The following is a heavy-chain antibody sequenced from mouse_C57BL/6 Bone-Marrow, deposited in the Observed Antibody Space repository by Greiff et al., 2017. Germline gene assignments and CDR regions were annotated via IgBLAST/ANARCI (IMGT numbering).Heavy chain of an antibody. V-gene: IGHV1-64*01. Sequence: VQLKQPGAEPVKPGASVKLSCKASGYTFTSYWMHWVKQRPGQGLEWIGMIHPNSGSTNYNEKFKSKATLTVDKSSSTAYMQLSSLTSEDSAVYYCARDYGSLFAYWGQGTLVTVSA. CDR2: IHPNSGST. CDR1: GYTFTSYW. D-gene: IGHD1-1*01. CDR3: ARDYGSLFAY. J-gene: IGHJ3*01.